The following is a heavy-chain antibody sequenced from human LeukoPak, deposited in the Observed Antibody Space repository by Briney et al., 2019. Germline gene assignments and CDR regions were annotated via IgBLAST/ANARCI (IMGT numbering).Heavy chain of an antibody. CDR2: INPNSGGT. D-gene: IGHD6-13*01. V-gene: IGHV1-2*02. J-gene: IGHJ4*02. Sequence: ASVKVSCKASGYSFTSYGFSWVRQAPGQGLEWMGWINPNSGGTNYAQKFQGRVTMTRDTSISTAYMELSRLRSDDTAVYYCARLDIAAAAVDYWGQGTLVTVSS. CDR1: GYSFTSYG. CDR3: ARLDIAAAAVDY.